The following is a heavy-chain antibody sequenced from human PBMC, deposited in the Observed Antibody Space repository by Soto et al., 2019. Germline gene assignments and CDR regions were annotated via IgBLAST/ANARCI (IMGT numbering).Heavy chain of an antibody. J-gene: IGHJ6*03. CDR3: ARGTVVVVAATLAPGYMDV. D-gene: IGHD2-15*01. Sequence: ASVKVSCTASGYTFTSYGISWVRQAPGQGLEWMGWISAYNGNTNYAQKLQGRATMTTDTSTSTAYMELRSLRSDDTAVYYCARGTVVVVAATLAPGYMDVWGKGTTVTVSS. V-gene: IGHV1-18*01. CDR2: ISAYNGNT. CDR1: GYTFTSYG.